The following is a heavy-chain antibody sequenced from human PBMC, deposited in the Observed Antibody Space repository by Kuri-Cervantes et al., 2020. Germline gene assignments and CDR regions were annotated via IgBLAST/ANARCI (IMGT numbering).Heavy chain of an antibody. CDR3: ARDTPIENSVTYSRYFHH. CDR1: SNYW. Sequence: SNYWMSWVRQAPGKGLEWIGIIYHSGSTYYNPSLKSRVTISVDTSKNQFSLKLSSVTAADTAVYYCARDTPIENSVTYSRYFHHWGQGTLVTDSS. V-gene: IGHV4-39*07. CDR2: IYHSGST. D-gene: IGHD1-26*01. J-gene: IGHJ1*01.